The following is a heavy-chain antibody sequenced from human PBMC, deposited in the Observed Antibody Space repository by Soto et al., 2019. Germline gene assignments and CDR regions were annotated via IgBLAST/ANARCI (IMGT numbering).Heavy chain of an antibody. V-gene: IGHV3-23*01. D-gene: IGHD3-22*01. CDR3: APDSSGYSYYFDY. J-gene: IGHJ4*02. CDR2: ISGSGGST. Sequence: HPXGSLILSCSAAGFTFSSYAMSWVRQAPGKGLEWVSAISGSGGSTYYADSVKGRFTISRDNSKNTPYLQMNSLRAEDTAVYYCAPDSSGYSYYFDYWGQGTLVTVSS. CDR1: GFTFSSYA.